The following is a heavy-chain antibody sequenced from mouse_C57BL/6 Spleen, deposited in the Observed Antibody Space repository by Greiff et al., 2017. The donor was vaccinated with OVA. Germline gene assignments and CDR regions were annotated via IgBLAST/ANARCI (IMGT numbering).Heavy chain of an antibody. V-gene: IGHV1-39*01. Sequence: VQLQQSGPELVKPGASVKISCKASGYSFTDYNMNWVKQRNGKSLEWIGVINPNYGTTSYNQKFKGKATLTVDQSSSTAYKQLNSLTSEDSAVYYCAKEDYYGSSYGYFDVWGTGTTVTVSS. CDR1: GYSFTDYN. J-gene: IGHJ1*03. CDR3: AKEDYYGSSYGYFDV. CDR2: INPNYGTT. D-gene: IGHD1-1*01.